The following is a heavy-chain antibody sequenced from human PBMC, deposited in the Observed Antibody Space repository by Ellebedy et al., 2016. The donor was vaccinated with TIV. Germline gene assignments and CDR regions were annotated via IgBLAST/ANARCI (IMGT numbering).Heavy chain of an antibody. CDR3: AKGFGIRGYYYGMDV. CDR2: ISWNSGSI. D-gene: IGHD3-16*01. Sequence: GGSLRLXXAASGFTFDDYAMHWVRQAPGKGLEWVSGISWNSGSIGYADSVKGRFTISRDNAKNSLYLQMNSLRAEDTALYYCAKGFGIRGYYYGMDVWGQGTTVTVSS. V-gene: IGHV3-9*01. J-gene: IGHJ6*02. CDR1: GFTFDDYA.